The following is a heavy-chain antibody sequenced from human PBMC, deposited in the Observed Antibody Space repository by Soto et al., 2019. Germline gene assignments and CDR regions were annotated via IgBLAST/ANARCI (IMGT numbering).Heavy chain of an antibody. CDR3: ARDQPGYSYGYGLGY. Sequence: EVQLVESGGGLVKPGGSLRLSCAASGFTFSSYSMNWVRQAPGKGLEWVSSISSSSSYIYYADSVKGRFTISSDNAKNSLYLQMNSQRAEDTAVYYCARDQPGYSYGYGLGYWGQGTLVTVSS. D-gene: IGHD5-18*01. J-gene: IGHJ4*02. CDR1: GFTFSSYS. CDR2: ISSSSSYI. V-gene: IGHV3-21*01.